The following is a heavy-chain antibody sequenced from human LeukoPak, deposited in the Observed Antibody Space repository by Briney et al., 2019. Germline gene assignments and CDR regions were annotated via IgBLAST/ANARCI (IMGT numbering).Heavy chain of an antibody. D-gene: IGHD6-13*01. CDR1: GFTFSSYG. CDR2: IRYDGSNK. Sequence: PGGSLRLSCAASGFTFSSYGMRWVRQAPGKGLEWVAFIRYDGSNKYYADSVKGRFTISRDNSKNTLYLQMNSLRAEDTAVYYCARYRPYSSSWYGKGQTGYYFDYWGQGTLVTVSS. CDR3: ARYRPYSSSWYGKGQTGYYFDY. V-gene: IGHV3-30*02. J-gene: IGHJ4*02.